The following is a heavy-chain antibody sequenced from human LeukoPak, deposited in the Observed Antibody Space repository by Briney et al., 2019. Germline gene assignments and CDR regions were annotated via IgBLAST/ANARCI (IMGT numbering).Heavy chain of an antibody. CDR2: ISGSGGST. J-gene: IGHJ4*02. Sequence: GGSLRLSCAASGFTFSNYAMSWVRQAPGKGLEGVSGISGSGGSTYYADSVGRFSISRDNSNNTLYLQLTSRRADDTAVYYCAKEGRGMGAATMDYWGQGTLVTVSS. D-gene: IGHD1-26*01. CDR3: AKEGRGMGAATMDY. CDR1: GFTFSNYA. V-gene: IGHV3-23*01.